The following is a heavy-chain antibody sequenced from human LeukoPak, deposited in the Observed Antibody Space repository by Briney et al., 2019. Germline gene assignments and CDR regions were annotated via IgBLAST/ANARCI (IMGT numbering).Heavy chain of an antibody. V-gene: IGHV1-69*05. Sequence: SVKVSCKASGYTFTSYDINWVRQAPGQGLEWMGGIIPIFGTANYAQKFQGRVTITTDESTSTAYMELSSLRSEDTAVYYCAREGHGPFDYWGQGTLVTVSS. CDR1: GYTFTSYD. CDR2: IIPIFGTA. CDR3: AREGHGPFDY. J-gene: IGHJ4*02.